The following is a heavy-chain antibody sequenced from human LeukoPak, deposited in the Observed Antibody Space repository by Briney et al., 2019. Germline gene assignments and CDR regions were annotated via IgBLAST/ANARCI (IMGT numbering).Heavy chain of an antibody. D-gene: IGHD6-13*01. CDR3: ARGRGSSSWSDGAFDI. CDR2: IYYSGST. J-gene: IGHJ3*02. Sequence: SETLSLTCIVSRGSISSSSYYWGWFRQPPGKGLEWIGSIYYSGSTYYNPSLKSRVTISVDTSKNQFSLKLSSVTAADTAVYYCARGRGSSSWSDGAFDIWGQGTMVTVSS. CDR1: RGSISSSSYY. V-gene: IGHV4-39*07.